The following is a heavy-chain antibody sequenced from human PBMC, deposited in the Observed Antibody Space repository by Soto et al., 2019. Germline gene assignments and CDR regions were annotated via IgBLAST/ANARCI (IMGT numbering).Heavy chain of an antibody. CDR2: INPSDGRT. Sequence: GASVKVSCKASGYTLTSYYMHWVRQAPGHGLEWMGMINPSDGRTNYAQKFQGRVTMTRDTSTSTVYMEVSSLRSEDTAVYYCARGTGAASESSIDYWGQGPLVTVSS. CDR3: ARGTGAASESSIDY. D-gene: IGHD1-1*01. CDR1: GYTLTSYY. V-gene: IGHV1-46*01. J-gene: IGHJ4*02.